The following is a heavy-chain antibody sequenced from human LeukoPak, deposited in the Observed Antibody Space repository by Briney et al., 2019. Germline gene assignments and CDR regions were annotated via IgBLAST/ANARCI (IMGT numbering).Heavy chain of an antibody. D-gene: IGHD1-14*01. CDR3: ATETNGRHYDY. CDR1: GLTFSTSG. J-gene: IGHJ4*02. V-gene: IGHV3-21*06. Sequence: GGSLRLSCTASGLTFSTSGFNWVRQAPGKGLEWVASIGPTGSDRYHADSIKGRYTISRDNANNFLYLQMNSLRAEDTAVYYCATETNGRHYDYWGQGTLLTVSS. CDR2: IGPTGSDR.